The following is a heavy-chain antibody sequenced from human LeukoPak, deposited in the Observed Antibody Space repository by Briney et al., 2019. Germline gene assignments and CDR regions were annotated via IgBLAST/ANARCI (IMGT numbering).Heavy chain of an antibody. Sequence: TSETLSLTCAVSGYSINSGYYWGWIRQPPGKGLEWINDIHHSGSTHYNPSLKSRVTISVDTSKNQFSLNLSSVTAADTAMYYCARLVRGVGYWYFDLCGRGTLVTVSS. J-gene: IGHJ2*01. CDR2: IHHSGST. CDR1: GYSINSGYY. V-gene: IGHV4-38-2*01. CDR3: ARLVRGVGYWYFDL. D-gene: IGHD3-10*01.